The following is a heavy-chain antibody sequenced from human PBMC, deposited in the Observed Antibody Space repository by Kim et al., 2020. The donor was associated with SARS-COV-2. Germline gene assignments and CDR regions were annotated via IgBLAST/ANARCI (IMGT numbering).Heavy chain of an antibody. CDR3: ARQMYYDILTGYYTGYFDY. D-gene: IGHD3-9*01. J-gene: IGHJ4*02. V-gene: IGHV3-30*07. Sequence: GRFTISRDNSKHTLYLQMNSLRAEDTAVYYCARQMYYDILTGYYTGYFDYWGQGTLVTVSS.